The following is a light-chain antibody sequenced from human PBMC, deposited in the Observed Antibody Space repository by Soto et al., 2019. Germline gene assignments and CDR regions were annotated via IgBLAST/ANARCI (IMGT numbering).Light chain of an antibody. CDR1: SSDIRGYNY. CDR3: GSKAGSDKHVV. V-gene: IGLV2-8*01. J-gene: IGLJ2*01. CDR2: EVT. Sequence: QSVLTQPPSASGSPGQSVTLSCSGISSDIRGYNYVSWYQQHPGKAPKLVISEVTNRPSGVADRFSGSRSGTTAFLTISGLQHEDEADYYCGSKAGSDKHVVFGGGTKLTVL.